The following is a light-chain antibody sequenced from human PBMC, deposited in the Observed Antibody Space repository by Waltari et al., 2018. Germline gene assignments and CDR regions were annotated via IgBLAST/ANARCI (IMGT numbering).Light chain of an antibody. CDR2: GAS. CDR1: QRVSSN. V-gene: IGKV3-15*01. Sequence: EIVMTQSPATLSVSPGERANLSCRASQRVSSNLAWYQQKPGQAPRLLIYGASTRAIGIPARFSGSGSGTEFTLTISSLQSEDFAVYYCQQYNNWPRTFGQGTKVEIK. CDR3: QQYNNWPRT. J-gene: IGKJ1*01.